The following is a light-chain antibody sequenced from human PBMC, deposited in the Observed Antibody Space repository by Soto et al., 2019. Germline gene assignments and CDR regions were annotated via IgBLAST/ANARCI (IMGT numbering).Light chain of an antibody. Sequence: DIQMTQSPSSLSGSVGDRVTITCRASQDTSYFLNCYQHSPGKAPNLLIYDASNLKTGVPSRFSGSGSATDFTSPISSLQPEDIATYYCQQHDNLPPWTFGQGTKVDIK. V-gene: IGKV1-33*01. CDR1: QDTSYF. J-gene: IGKJ1*01. CDR2: DAS. CDR3: QQHDNLPPWT.